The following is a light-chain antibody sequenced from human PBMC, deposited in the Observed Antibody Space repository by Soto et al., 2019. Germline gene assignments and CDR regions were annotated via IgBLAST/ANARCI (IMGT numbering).Light chain of an antibody. J-gene: IGKJ1*01. V-gene: IGKV3-15*01. CDR3: QQYNNWPRGT. Sequence: IVMTQSPASLSVSPGEGATLSCRASQSVSNNLAWYQQKPAQAPRLLIYGASTRATGIPARFSGSGSGTDFTLTISSLQSEDFAVYYCQQYNNWPRGTLGQGTKVEIK. CDR2: GAS. CDR1: QSVSNN.